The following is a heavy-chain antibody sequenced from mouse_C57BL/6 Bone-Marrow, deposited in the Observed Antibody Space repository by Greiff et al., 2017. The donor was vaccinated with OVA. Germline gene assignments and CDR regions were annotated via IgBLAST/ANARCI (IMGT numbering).Heavy chain of an antibody. Sequence: VQLQQSGAELVRPGASVKLSCTASGFNIKDDYMHWVKQRPEQGLEWIGWIDPENGDTEYASKFQGKATITADTSSNTVYLQLSSLTSEDTAVYYCTTLYYYGSSYCYWGQGTTLTVSS. J-gene: IGHJ2*01. D-gene: IGHD1-1*01. V-gene: IGHV14-4*01. CDR3: TTLYYYGSSYCY. CDR2: IDPENGDT. CDR1: GFNIKDDY.